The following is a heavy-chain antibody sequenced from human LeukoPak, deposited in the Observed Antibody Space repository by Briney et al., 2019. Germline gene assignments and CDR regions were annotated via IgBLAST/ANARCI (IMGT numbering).Heavy chain of an antibody. D-gene: IGHD3-22*01. V-gene: IGHV3-23*01. CDR1: GGSISSYY. J-gene: IGHJ4*02. CDR2: ISGSGGST. Sequence: ETLSLTCTVSGGSISSYYWSWVRQAPGKGLEWVSAISGSGGSTYYADSVKGRFTISRDNSKNTLYLQMNSLRAEDTAVYYCAKNDYDDSSGYYQYYFDYWGQGTLVTVSS. CDR3: AKNDYDDSSGYYQYYFDY.